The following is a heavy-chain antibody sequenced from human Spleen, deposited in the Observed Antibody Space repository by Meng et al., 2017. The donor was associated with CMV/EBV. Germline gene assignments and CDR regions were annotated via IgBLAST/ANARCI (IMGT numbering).Heavy chain of an antibody. CDR2: ICSGGSST. Sequence: GESLKISCAASGFTFSSCAMSWVRQAPGKGLEWVSIICSGGSSTFFADSVKGRFTISRDNAKNSLLLQMNSLRAEDTAVYYCARDYQLLHYYHHSMDVWGQGTTVTVSS. D-gene: IGHD2-2*01. CDR1: GFTFSSCA. V-gene: IGHV3-23*03. J-gene: IGHJ6*02. CDR3: ARDYQLLHYYHHSMDV.